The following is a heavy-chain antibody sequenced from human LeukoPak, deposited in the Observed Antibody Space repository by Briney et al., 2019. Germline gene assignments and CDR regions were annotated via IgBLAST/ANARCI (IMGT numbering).Heavy chain of an antibody. V-gene: IGHV1-46*01. CDR2: INPSGGST. Sequence: GASVKVSCKESGYTFTSYYMHWVRQAPGHGLEWMGIINPSGGSTSYAQKFQGRVTMTRDTSTSTVYMELSSLRSEDTAVYYCARDDGAVADLLDYWGQGTLVTVSS. J-gene: IGHJ4*02. CDR3: ARDDGAVADLLDY. D-gene: IGHD6-19*01. CDR1: GYTFTSYY.